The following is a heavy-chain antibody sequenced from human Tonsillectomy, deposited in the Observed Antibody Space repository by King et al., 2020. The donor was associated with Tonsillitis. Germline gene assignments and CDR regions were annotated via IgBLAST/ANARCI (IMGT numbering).Heavy chain of an antibody. J-gene: IGHJ4*02. CDR2: IYHSGSS. Sequence: QLQESGPGLVKPSETLSLTCAVSGYAISNGYYWGWIWQPPGKGLEWIGNIYHSGSSYYNPSLKTPVTISVDTSKNQFSLKLSSVTAADTAVYYCARGVRGPGSIFDYWGQGTLVTVSS. V-gene: IGHV4-38-2*01. CDR3: ARGVRGPGSIFDY. D-gene: IGHD1-7*01. CDR1: GYAISNGYY.